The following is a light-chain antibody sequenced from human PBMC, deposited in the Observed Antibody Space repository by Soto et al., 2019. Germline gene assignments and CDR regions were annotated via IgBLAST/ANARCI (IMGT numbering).Light chain of an antibody. CDR2: KDN. CDR1: ALPKQY. Sequence: SYELTQPPSVSVSPGQTARITCSGDALPKQYAYWYQQKPGQAPVLVIYKDNERPSEIPERFSGSSSGTTVTLTISGVQAEDEADYYCQSADSSGTYVVFGGGTKLTVL. V-gene: IGLV3-25*03. CDR3: QSADSSGTYVV. J-gene: IGLJ2*01.